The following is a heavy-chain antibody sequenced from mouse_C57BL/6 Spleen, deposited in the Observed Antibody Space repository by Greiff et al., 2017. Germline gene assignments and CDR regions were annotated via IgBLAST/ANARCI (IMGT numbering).Heavy chain of an antibody. CDR3: ARGYFDV. CDR1: GYSFTGYY. CDR2: INPSTGGT. J-gene: IGHJ1*03. Sequence: EVQLQQSGPELVKPGASVKISCKASGYSFTGYYMNWVKQSPEKSLEWIGEINPSTGGTTYNQKFKAKATLTVDKSSSTAYMQLKSLTSKDSAVYYCARGYFDVWGTGTTVTVSS. V-gene: IGHV1-42*01.